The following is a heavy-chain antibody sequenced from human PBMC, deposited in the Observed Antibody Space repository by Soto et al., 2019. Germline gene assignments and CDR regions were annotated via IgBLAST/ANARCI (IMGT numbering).Heavy chain of an antibody. D-gene: IGHD2-15*01. CDR2: ISSSSSTI. J-gene: IGHJ6*03. V-gene: IGHV3-48*01. CDR1: GFTFSSYS. CDR3: ARDYDCSGGSCYLYYYYYMDV. Sequence: EVQLVESGGGLVQPGGSLRLSCAASGFTFSSYSMNWVRQAPGKGLEWVSYISSSSSTIYYADSVKGRFTISRDNAKNSLYLQMNSLRAEDTAVYYCARDYDCSGGSCYLYYYYYMDVWGKGTTVTVSS.